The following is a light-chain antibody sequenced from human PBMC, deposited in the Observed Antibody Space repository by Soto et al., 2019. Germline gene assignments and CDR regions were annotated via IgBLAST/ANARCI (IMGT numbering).Light chain of an antibody. CDR2: DAS. Sequence: IQVTQSPWSLSASIGDTVTISCRASQGIATGLAWYQQKPGAPPKLLIYDASTLERGIPSSFSGRGSGTHFILTLNNLQPEDFATYHCQQFNSLFGQGTRLEIK. V-gene: IGKV1-13*02. CDR3: QQFNSL. CDR1: QGIATG. J-gene: IGKJ5*01.